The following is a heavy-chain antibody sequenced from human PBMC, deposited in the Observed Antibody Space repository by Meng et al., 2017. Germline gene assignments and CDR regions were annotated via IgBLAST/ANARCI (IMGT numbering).Heavy chain of an antibody. V-gene: IGHV4-4*02. CDR1: GGSISSSNW. J-gene: IGHJ4*02. CDR3: ARWVPVDTAMGAYYFDY. Sequence: QVQRQESGPGLVKPSGTLSLTCAVSGGSISSSNWWSWVRQPPGKGLEWIGEIYHSGSTNYNPSLKSRVTISVDKSKNQFSLKLSSVTAADTAVYYCARWVPVDTAMGAYYFDYWGQGTLVTVSS. CDR2: IYHSGST. D-gene: IGHD5-18*01.